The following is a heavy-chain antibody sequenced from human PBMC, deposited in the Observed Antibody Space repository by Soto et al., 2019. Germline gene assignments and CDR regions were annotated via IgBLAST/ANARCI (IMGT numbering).Heavy chain of an antibody. D-gene: IGHD3-10*01. Sequence: SETLSLTCTVSGGSISSSSYYWGWIRQPPGKGLEWIGSIYYSGSTYYNPSLKSRVTISVDTSKNQFSLKLSSVTAADTAVYYCARHRPVRGVIPLYFDYWGPGTLVTVSS. CDR3: ARHRPVRGVIPLYFDY. CDR2: IYYSGST. CDR1: GGSISSSSYY. V-gene: IGHV4-39*01. J-gene: IGHJ4*02.